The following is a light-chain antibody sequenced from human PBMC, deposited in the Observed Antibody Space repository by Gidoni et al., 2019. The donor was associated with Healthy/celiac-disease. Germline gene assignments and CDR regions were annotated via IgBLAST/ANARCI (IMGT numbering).Light chain of an antibody. J-gene: IGKJ1*01. Sequence: DIVMTQSPDSLAVSLGERAPINCKSSQSVLYSSDDKNYLAWYQQKPGQPPKLLVYWASTRESGVPDRFSGSGSGTDFTLTISSLQAEDVALYYCQQYYSPSSTFGQGTKVEIK. V-gene: IGKV4-1*01. CDR1: QSVLYSSDDKNY. CDR3: QQYYSPSST. CDR2: WAS.